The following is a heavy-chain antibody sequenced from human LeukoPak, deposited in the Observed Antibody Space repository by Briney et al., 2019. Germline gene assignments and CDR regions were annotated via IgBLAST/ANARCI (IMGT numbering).Heavy chain of an antibody. J-gene: IGHJ6*02. D-gene: IGHD3-10*01. CDR1: GFTFNIYA. V-gene: IGHV3-30-3*01. CDR2: ISFDGINK. Sequence: GGSLRLSCAASGFTFNIYAIHWVRQAPGKGLEWVAVISFDGINKYYADSVKGRFTNSRDNSKNMLYLQMNSLRAEDTAVYYCAREGGHYYGSGSYTPNFYGMDVWGQGTTVTVSS. CDR3: AREGGHYYGSGSYTPNFYGMDV.